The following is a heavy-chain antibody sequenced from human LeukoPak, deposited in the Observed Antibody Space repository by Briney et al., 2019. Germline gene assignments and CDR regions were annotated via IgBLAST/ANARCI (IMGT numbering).Heavy chain of an antibody. CDR3: VKTIAVAGNFDY. D-gene: IGHD6-19*01. V-gene: IGHV3-64D*06. CDR2: INSHGGST. CDR1: GFTFSNYA. J-gene: IGHJ4*02. Sequence: GGSLKLSCSVSGFTFSNYAMHWVRQAPGKGLEYVSAINSHGGSTYYADSVKGRFTISRDNSKNTLYLQMNSLRAEDTAVYYCVKTIAVAGNFDYWGQGTLVTVSS.